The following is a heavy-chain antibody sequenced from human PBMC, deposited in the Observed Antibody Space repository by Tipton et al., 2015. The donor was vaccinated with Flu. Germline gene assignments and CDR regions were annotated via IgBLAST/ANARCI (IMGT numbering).Heavy chain of an antibody. Sequence: QSGAEVKKPGASVKVSCKASGYTLTSYPISWVRQAPGQGLEWMGWISGYSGNTKYAQRLQGRVTMTTDTSTSTAYMELRSLRSDDTAVYYCARPGGPAAINPFSYFDFWGQGALVTVSS. J-gene: IGHJ4*02. V-gene: IGHV1-18*04. CDR2: ISGYSGNT. D-gene: IGHD2-2*01. CDR1: GYTLTSYP. CDR3: ARPGGPAAINPFSYFDF.